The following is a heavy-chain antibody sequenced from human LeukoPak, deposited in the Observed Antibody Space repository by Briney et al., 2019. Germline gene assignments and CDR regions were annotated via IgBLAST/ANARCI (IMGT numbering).Heavy chain of an antibody. CDR2: IYYSGST. J-gene: IGHJ6*02. Sequence: SQTLSLTCTVSGGSISSGGYYWGWIRQHRGKGLEWIGFIYYSGSTYYHPSLKSRVTISVATSKNQFSLKLRSVTAAATAVYYCARDRVQLLGPIYYYYGMDVWGQGTTVTVSS. V-gene: IGHV4-31*03. CDR3: ARDRVQLLGPIYYYYGMDV. D-gene: IGHD2-2*01. CDR1: GGSISSGGYY.